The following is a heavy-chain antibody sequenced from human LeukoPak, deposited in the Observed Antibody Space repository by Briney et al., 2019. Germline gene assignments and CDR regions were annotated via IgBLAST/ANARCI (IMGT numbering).Heavy chain of an antibody. V-gene: IGHV4-31*03. CDR2: IYYSGST. CDR1: GGSISSGGYY. Sequence: SQTLSLTCTVPGGSISSGGYYWSWIRQHPGKGLEWIGYIYYSGSTYYNPSLKSRVTISVDTSKNRFSLKLSSVTAADTAVYYCAREYYYGSGIVDYWGQGTLVTVSS. CDR3: AREYYYGSGIVDY. J-gene: IGHJ4*02. D-gene: IGHD3-10*01.